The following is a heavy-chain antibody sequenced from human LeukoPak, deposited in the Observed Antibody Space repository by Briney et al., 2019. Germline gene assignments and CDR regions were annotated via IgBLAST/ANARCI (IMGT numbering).Heavy chain of an antibody. J-gene: IGHJ5*02. Sequence: ASVKVSCKASGGTFSSYAFSWVRQAPGQGLEWMGGIIPIFGTANYAQKFQGRVTITTDESTSTAYMELSSLRSEDTAVYYCARARSPSSGYLLRDHNWFDPWGQGTLVTVSS. CDR3: ARARSPSSGYLLRDHNWFDP. CDR1: GGTFSSYA. V-gene: IGHV1-69*05. CDR2: IIPIFGTA. D-gene: IGHD3-22*01.